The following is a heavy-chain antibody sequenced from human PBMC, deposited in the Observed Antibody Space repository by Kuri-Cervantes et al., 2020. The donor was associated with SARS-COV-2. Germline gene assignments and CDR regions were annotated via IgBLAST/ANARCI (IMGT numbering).Heavy chain of an antibody. V-gene: IGHV1-24*01. CDR2: FDPEDGET. CDR3: ATSFVVVPAAIAQIYYYGMDV. Sequence: ASVKVSCKASGGTFSSYAISWVRQAPGQGLEWMGGFDPEDGETIYAQKFQGRVTMTEDTSTDTAYMELSSLRSEDTAVYYCATSFVVVPAAIAQIYYYGMDVWGQGTTVTVSS. CDR1: GGTFSSYA. D-gene: IGHD2-2*01. J-gene: IGHJ6*02.